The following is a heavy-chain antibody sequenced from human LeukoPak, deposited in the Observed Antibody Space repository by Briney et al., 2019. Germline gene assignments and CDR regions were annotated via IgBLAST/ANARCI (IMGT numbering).Heavy chain of an antibody. CDR1: GGSISNYY. CDR2: IYYTGSA. CDR3: ARIYGLYQEAMDV. V-gene: IGHV4-59*08. D-gene: IGHD3-16*02. J-gene: IGHJ6*02. Sequence: SETLSLTCTVSGGSISNYYWSWIRQPPGKGLEWIAYIYYTGSANYNPSLKSRGTMSVDTSKNQFSLKLTSVTAADTAVYYCARIYGLYQEAMDVWGPGITVTVSS.